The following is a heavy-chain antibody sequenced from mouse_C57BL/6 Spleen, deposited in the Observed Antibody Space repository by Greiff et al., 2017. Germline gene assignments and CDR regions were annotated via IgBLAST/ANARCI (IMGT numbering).Heavy chain of an antibody. CDR1: GYTFTSSW. CDR2: IHPNSGST. D-gene: IGHD3-2*02. CDR3: ARRGQLRNAYYFDY. V-gene: IGHV1-64*01. J-gene: IGHJ2*01. Sequence: QVQLQQPGAELVKPGASVKLSCKASGYTFTSSWMHWVKQRPGQGLEWIGMIHPNSGSTNYNEKFKSKATLTVDKSSSTAYMQLSSLTSEDSAVYYCARRGQLRNAYYFDYWGQGTTLTVSS.